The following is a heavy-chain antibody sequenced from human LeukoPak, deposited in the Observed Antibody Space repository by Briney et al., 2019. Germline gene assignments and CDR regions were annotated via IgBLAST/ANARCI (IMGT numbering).Heavy chain of an antibody. Sequence: GGSLRLSCAASGFTFSSYGMHWVRQAPGKGLERVAVISYDGTIKYYADSVKGRFTISRDNSKNTLYLQMNSLRAEDTAVYYCAKDGSSTSAAGDFDYWGQGTLATVSS. D-gene: IGHD6-13*01. CDR1: GFTFSSYG. J-gene: IGHJ4*02. CDR2: ISYDGTIK. CDR3: AKDGSSTSAAGDFDY. V-gene: IGHV3-30*18.